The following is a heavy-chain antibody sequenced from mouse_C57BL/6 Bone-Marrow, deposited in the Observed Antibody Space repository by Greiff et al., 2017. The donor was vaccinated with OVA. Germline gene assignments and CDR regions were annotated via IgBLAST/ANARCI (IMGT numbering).Heavy chain of an antibody. Sequence: EVKLVESGGGLVKPGGSLKLSCAASGFTFSDYGMHWVRQAPEKGLEWVAYISSGSSTIYYADTVKGRFTISRDNAKNTLFLQMTSLRSEDTAMDYCARGGYYDYFDYWGQGTTLTVSS. V-gene: IGHV5-17*01. CDR3: ARGGYYDYFDY. J-gene: IGHJ2*01. CDR2: ISSGSSTI. D-gene: IGHD2-3*01. CDR1: GFTFSDYG.